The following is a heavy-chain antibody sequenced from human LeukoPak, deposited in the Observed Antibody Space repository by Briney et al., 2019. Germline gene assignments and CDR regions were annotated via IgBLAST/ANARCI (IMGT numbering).Heavy chain of an antibody. D-gene: IGHD6-13*01. J-gene: IGHJ4*02. V-gene: IGHV1-2*02. Sequence: ASVKVSCKASGYTFIDYHINWVRQAPGQGLEWMGWINPNNGDTKYAQKFQGRVTMTRDTPISTAYLDLNRLTSDDTAVYYCARVSYSSSWYLGYWGQGTLVTVSS. CDR1: GYTFIDYH. CDR2: INPNNGDT. CDR3: ARVSYSSSWYLGY.